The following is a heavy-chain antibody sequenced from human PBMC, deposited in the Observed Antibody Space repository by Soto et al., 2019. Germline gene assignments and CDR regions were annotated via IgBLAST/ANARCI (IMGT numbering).Heavy chain of an antibody. CDR2: ISYDGSNK. CDR1: GFTFSSYG. CDR3: ANPSDRPYDFWSGYFRT. J-gene: IGHJ4*02. Sequence: QVQLVESGGGVVQPGRSLRLSCAASGFTFSSYGMHWVRQAPGKGLEWVAVISYDGSNKYYADSVKGRFTISRDNSKNTLYLQMNSLRAEDTAVYYCANPSDRPYDFWSGYFRTWGQGTLVTVSS. D-gene: IGHD3-3*01. V-gene: IGHV3-30*18.